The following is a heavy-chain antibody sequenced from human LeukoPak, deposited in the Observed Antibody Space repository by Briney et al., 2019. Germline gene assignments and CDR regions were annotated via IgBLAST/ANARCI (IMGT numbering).Heavy chain of an antibody. CDR1: GFTVSSNY. Sequence: PGGSLRLSCAASGFTVSSNYMSWVRQAPGKGLEWVSVIYSGGATYYADSVKGRFTISRDNSKSTLYLQMNSLRVEDTAVYYCARKYYYDSSGSDAFDIWGQGTMVTVSS. CDR2: IYSGGAT. D-gene: IGHD3-22*01. V-gene: IGHV3-53*01. CDR3: ARKYYYDSSGSDAFDI. J-gene: IGHJ3*02.